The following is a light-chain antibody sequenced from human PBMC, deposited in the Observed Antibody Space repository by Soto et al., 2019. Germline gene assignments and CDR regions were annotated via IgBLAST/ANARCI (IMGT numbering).Light chain of an antibody. V-gene: IGKV2-24*01. Sequence: DIVMTQTPLSSPVTLGQPASISCRSSQSLVDSDGNTHLSWLQQRPGQPPRLLIYNISNRFSGVPDRLSGSGAGTDFTLKISRVEAEDVGLYYCMKTAQFPRTFGQGTKVEIK. CDR1: QSLVDSDGNTH. CDR3: MKTAQFPRT. CDR2: NIS. J-gene: IGKJ1*01.